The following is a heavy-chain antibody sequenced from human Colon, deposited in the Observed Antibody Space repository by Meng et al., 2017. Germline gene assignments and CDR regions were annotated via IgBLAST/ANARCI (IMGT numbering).Heavy chain of an antibody. J-gene: IGHJ5*02. D-gene: IGHD3-22*01. V-gene: IGHV4-31*03. CDR2: MHYSGIA. CDR1: GASISSEAFY. CDR3: ARYRYDSSSYPNFFDP. Sequence: QVQLQESGPGLVKPSQTLSLTCTVSGASISSEAFYWGWIRQHPGKGLEWIGYMHYSGIANYNPSLNSRIAISVDTSKNHFSLKLSSVTAADTAVYYCARYRYDSSSYPNFFDPWGQGTLVTVSS.